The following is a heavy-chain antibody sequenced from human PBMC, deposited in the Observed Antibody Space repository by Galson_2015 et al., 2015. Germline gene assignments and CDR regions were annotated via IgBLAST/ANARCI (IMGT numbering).Heavy chain of an antibody. J-gene: IGHJ4*02. Sequence: ETLSLTCAVSGGSISSSNWWSWVRQPPGKGLEWIGEIYHSGSTNYNPSLKSRVTISVDKSKNQFSLKLSSVTAADTAVYYCARESGIVVVPAAMGGSYYFDYWGQGTLVTVSS. CDR3: ARESGIVVVPAAMGGSYYFDY. CDR1: GGSISSSNW. CDR2: IYHSGST. D-gene: IGHD2-2*01. V-gene: IGHV4-4*02.